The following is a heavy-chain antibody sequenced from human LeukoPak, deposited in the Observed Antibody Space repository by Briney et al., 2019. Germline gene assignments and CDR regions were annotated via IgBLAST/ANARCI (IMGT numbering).Heavy chain of an antibody. D-gene: IGHD6-13*01. V-gene: IGHV3-23*01. Sequence: GGSLRLSCAASGFTFSSYAMNWVRQAPGKGLEWVSAISGSGVNTDHADSVKGRFTISRDNSKNTLYLQMNSLRVEDTAVYYCAKSFGPVIAAAGTGADWGQGTLVTVSS. J-gene: IGHJ4*02. CDR1: GFTFSSYA. CDR2: ISGSGVNT. CDR3: AKSFGPVIAAAGTGAD.